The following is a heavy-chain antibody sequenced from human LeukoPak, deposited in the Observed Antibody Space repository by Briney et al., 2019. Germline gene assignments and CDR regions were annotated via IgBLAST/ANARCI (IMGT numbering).Heavy chain of an antibody. V-gene: IGHV4-59*12. Sequence: SETLSLTCTVSGGSISSYYWSWIRQPPGKGLEWIANIYYSGSTNYNPSLKSRVTISVDTSKNQFSLKLSSVTAADTAVYYCARRKLRYFDWLGAAFDIWGQGTMVTVSS. CDR2: IYYSGST. D-gene: IGHD3-9*01. J-gene: IGHJ3*02. CDR3: ARRKLRYFDWLGAAFDI. CDR1: GGSISSYY.